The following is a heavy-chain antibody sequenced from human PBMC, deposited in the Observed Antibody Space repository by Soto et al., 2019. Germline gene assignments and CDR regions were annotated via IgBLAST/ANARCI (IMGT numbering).Heavy chain of an antibody. D-gene: IGHD2-2*01. CDR1: GGTFSSYA. Sequence: QVQLVQSGAEVKKPGSSVKVSCKASGGTFSSYAISWVRQAPGQGLDWMGGIIPIFGTANYAQKFQGRVTIRADESTSTAYMELSSLRSEDTAVYYCARGRDVVVVPAGTYYYYYYGMDVWGQGTTVTVSS. CDR2: IIPIFGTA. J-gene: IGHJ6*02. V-gene: IGHV1-69*01. CDR3: ARGRDVVVVPAGTYYYYYYGMDV.